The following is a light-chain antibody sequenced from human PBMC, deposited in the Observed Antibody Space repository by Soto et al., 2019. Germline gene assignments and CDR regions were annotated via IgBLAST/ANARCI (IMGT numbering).Light chain of an antibody. Sequence: QLVLTQPASAYACLGASVTLTCTLSSGHSSYAIAWHQKQPEKGPRYLMDLNNDGSHTKGDGLPDRFSGSSSGDERYLIIYSLQSEDEAYYYCQTWGNGCQGFGGGTKRTVL. J-gene: IGLJ2*01. V-gene: IGLV4-69*01. CDR1: SGHSSYA. CDR3: QTWGNGCQG. CDR2: LNNDGSH.